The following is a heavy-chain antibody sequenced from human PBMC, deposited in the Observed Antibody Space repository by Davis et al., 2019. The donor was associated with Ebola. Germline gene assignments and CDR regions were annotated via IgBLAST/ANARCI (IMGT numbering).Heavy chain of an antibody. CDR2: IWYDGSNK. Sequence: GGSLRLSCAASGFTFSSYGMHWVRQAPGKGLEWVAVIWYDGSNKYYADSVKGRFTISRDNSKNTLYLQMNSLRAEDTAVYYCARQLRVYAVGGATYYFDYWGQGTLVTVSS. CDR1: GFTFSSYG. J-gene: IGHJ4*02. V-gene: IGHV3-33*01. D-gene: IGHD2-8*01. CDR3: ARQLRVYAVGGATYYFDY.